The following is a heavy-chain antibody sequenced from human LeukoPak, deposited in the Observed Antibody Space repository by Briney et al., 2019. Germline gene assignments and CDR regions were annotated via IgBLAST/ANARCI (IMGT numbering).Heavy chain of an antibody. J-gene: IGHJ3*02. CDR2: IWYDGSNK. D-gene: IGHD6-19*01. Sequence: SLRLSCAASGFTFSSYGMHWVRQAPGKGLEWVAVIWYDGSNKYYADSVKGRFTISRDNSKNTLYLQMNSLRAEDTAVYYCAGDSSAGARDAFDIWGQGTMVTVSS. CDR3: AGDSSAGARDAFDI. CDR1: GFTFSSYG. V-gene: IGHV3-33*01.